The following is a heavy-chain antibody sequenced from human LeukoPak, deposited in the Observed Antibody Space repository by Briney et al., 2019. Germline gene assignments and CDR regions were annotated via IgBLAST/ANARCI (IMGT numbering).Heavy chain of an antibody. CDR1: GFTFNAFG. CDR2: IGTTSGAI. V-gene: IGHV3-48*04. Sequence: GGSLRLSCAASGFTFNAFGVNWVRQAPGKGLEWVSYIGTTSGAIYYADSVKGRFTISRDSAKNSLYLQMNSLRAEDTAVYYCARFRTWGDKAFDYWGQGTLVTVSS. CDR3: ARFRTWGDKAFDY. J-gene: IGHJ4*02. D-gene: IGHD2-21*02.